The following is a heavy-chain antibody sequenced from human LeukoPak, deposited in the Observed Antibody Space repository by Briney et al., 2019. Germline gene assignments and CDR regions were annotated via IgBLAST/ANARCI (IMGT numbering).Heavy chain of an antibody. D-gene: IGHD3-10*01. V-gene: IGHV4-39*07. CDR1: GGSISSSSYY. CDR3: AMVEALHNAYDV. J-gene: IGHJ3*01. Sequence: KPSETLSLTCTVSGGSISSSSYYWGWIRQPPGKGLEWIGSIYYSGSTYYNPSLKSRVTISVDTSKNQFSLKLSSVTAADTAIYYCAMVEALHNAYDVWGPGTMVTVSS. CDR2: IYYSGST.